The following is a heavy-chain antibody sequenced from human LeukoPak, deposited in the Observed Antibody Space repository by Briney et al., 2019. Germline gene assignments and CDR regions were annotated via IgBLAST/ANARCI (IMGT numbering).Heavy chain of an antibody. V-gene: IGHV3-33*01. CDR2: IWYDGSNK. CDR1: GFTFSSYG. CDR3: TRVGYIDEGIDY. D-gene: IGHD5-24*01. J-gene: IGHJ4*02. Sequence: GRSLRLSCAASGFTFSSYGMHWVRQAPGKGLEWVAVIWYDGSNKYYADSVKGRFTISRDNSKNTLYLQMNSLRAEDTAIYYCTRVGYIDEGIDYWGQGTLVTVSS.